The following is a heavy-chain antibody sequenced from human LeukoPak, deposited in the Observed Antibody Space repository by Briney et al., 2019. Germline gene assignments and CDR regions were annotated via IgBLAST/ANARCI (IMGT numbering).Heavy chain of an antibody. D-gene: IGHD6-13*01. V-gene: IGHV3-23*01. CDR2: ISGSGDKI. CDR1: GFTFSSYG. CDR3: ANGLAAAGYFDY. J-gene: IGHJ4*02. Sequence: GGSLRLSCAASGFTFSSYGMSWVRQAPGKGLEWVSVISGSGDKIYYADSYGDSVKGRFTISRDNSKNTLYLQMNSLRVEDTAVYYCANGLAAAGYFDYWGQGTLVTVSS.